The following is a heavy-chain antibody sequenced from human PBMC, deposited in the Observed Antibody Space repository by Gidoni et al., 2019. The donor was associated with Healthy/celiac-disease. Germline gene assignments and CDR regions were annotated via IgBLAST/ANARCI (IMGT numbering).Heavy chain of an antibody. CDR2: ISWNSGSI. D-gene: IGHD3-22*01. CDR1: GFTFDDYA. CDR3: AKSVYYDSSDPYWYFDL. J-gene: IGHJ2*01. Sequence: EVQLVESGGGLVQPGRSLRLSCAASGFTFDDYAMHWVRQAPGKGLEWVSGISWNSGSIGYADSVKGRFTISSDNAKNSLYLQMNSLRAEDTALYYCAKSVYYDSSDPYWYFDLWGRGTLVTVSS. V-gene: IGHV3-9*01.